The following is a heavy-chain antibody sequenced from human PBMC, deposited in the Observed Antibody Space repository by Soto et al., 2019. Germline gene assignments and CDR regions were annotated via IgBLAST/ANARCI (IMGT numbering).Heavy chain of an antibody. J-gene: IGHJ4*02. V-gene: IGHV4-59*01. Sequence: QVQLQESGPGLVKPSETLSLTCTVSGGSISSYYWSWIRQPPGKGLEWIGYIYYSGSTNYNPSLKSRVTISVDTSKYQFSLKLSSVTAADTAVYYCARAPPFCDILTGYYIHYFDYWGQGTLVTVSS. CDR3: ARAPPFCDILTGYYIHYFDY. CDR2: IYYSGST. D-gene: IGHD3-9*01. CDR1: GGSISSYY.